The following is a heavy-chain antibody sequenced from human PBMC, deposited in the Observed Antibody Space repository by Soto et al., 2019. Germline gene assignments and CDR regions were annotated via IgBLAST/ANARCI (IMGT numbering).Heavy chain of an antibody. CDR2: IYYSGST. CDR1: GGSISSRSYY. V-gene: IGHV4-39*01. CDR3: ARHSGYDFGWFDP. J-gene: IGHJ5*02. D-gene: IGHD5-12*01. Sequence: LSLTCTVSGGSISSRSYYWGWIRQPPGKGLEWIGSIYYSGSTYYNPSLKSRVTISVDTSKNQFSLKLSSVTAADTAVYYCARHSGYDFGWFDPWGQGTLVTVSS.